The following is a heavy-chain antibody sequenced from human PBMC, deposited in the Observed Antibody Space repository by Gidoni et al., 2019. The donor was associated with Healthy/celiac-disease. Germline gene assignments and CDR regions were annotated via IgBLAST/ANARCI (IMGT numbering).Heavy chain of an antibody. V-gene: IGHV1-69*01. CDR2: IIPIFGTA. Sequence: QVQLVQSGAEVKKHGSSVKVSCKASGGPFSSYAISWVRQSPGQGLEWMGGIIPIFGTANYAQKFQGRVTITADESTSTAYMELSSLRSEDTAVYYCAKVDYSKADYGMDVWGKGTTVTVSS. J-gene: IGHJ6*04. D-gene: IGHD2-15*01. CDR1: GGPFSSYA. CDR3: AKVDYSKADYGMDV.